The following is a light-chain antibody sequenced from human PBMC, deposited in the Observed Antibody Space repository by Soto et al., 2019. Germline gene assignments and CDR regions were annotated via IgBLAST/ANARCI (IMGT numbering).Light chain of an antibody. CDR3: QSYDSSPSYV. CDR1: SSNIGAGYD. J-gene: IGLJ1*01. Sequence: QSALTQPPSLSGAPGQRVTISCTGSSSNIGAGYDVHWYQQLPGTAPKLLIYGNSNRPSGVPDRFSGSKSGTSASLAITGLQAEDEADYYCQSYDSSPSYVFGTGTKVTVL. V-gene: IGLV1-40*01. CDR2: GNS.